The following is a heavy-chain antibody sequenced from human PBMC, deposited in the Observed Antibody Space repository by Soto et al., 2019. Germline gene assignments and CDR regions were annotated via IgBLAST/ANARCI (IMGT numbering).Heavy chain of an antibody. J-gene: IGHJ4*02. CDR1: GGSISSYY. Sequence: SETLSLTCTVSGGSISSYYWSWIRQPPGKGLEWIGYIYYSGSTNYNPSLKSRVTISVDTSKNQFSLKLSSVTAADTAVYYCARVPPGVTTAGTIFDYWGQGTLVTVSS. V-gene: IGHV4-59*12. CDR3: ARVPPGVTTAGTIFDY. D-gene: IGHD6-13*01. CDR2: IYYSGST.